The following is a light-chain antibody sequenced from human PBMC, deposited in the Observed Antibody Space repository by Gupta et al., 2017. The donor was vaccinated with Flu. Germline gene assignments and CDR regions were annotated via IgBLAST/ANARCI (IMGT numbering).Light chain of an antibody. CDR2: AAS. CDR1: QGIRND. V-gene: IGKV1-17*01. CDR3: LQHNSYPPLT. J-gene: IGKJ1*01. Sequence: DIHMTTHPPSRPASVGDRVTIPCRASQGIRNDLGWYQQKPGKAAKSLIYAASSSQSGVPSRFSGSRSGTKFTRTISSLQPEDFATDYCLQHNSYPPLTFGQGTKVEIK.